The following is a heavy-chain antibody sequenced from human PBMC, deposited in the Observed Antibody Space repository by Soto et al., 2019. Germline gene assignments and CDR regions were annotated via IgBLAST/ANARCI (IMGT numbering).Heavy chain of an antibody. CDR3: ARYGGDWGLDY. J-gene: IGHJ4*02. CDR1: GYTFTSYY. V-gene: IGHV1-46*01. CDR2: INPSGGST. D-gene: IGHD2-21*02. Sequence: QVQLVQSGAEVKKPGASVKVSCKASGYTFTSYYMHWVRQAPGQGLEWMGIINPSGGSTSYAQKFQGGVTMTRDTSTSTVYMELSSLRSEDTAVYYCARYGGDWGLDYWGQGTLVTVSS.